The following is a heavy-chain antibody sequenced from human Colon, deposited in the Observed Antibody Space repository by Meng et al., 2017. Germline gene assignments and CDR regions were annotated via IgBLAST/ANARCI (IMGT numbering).Heavy chain of an antibody. CDR1: GGSITTNSY. D-gene: IGHD5-24*01. Sequence: QVTRRGSAQGVVTPSGTLSLTCAVSGGSITTNSYWSWVRQSPEKGLEWIGQIDHRGDPYYNPSLKSRVTMSVDRSKSQVSLQLTSVTAADTAVYYCARRDGSNKLYYWGQGTLVTVSS. J-gene: IGHJ4*02. CDR2: IDHRGDP. CDR3: ARRDGSNKLYY. V-gene: IGHV4-4*02.